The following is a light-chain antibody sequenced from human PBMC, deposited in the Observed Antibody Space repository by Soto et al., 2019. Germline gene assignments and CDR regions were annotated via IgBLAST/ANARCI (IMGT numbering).Light chain of an antibody. J-gene: IGLJ3*02. Sequence: QSVLTQPPSASASLGASVKLTCTLSSGHNSYAIAWHQQQPEKGPRYLMKLNSDGSHRKGDGIPDRFSGSSSGAERYLTISSLQSEDEAYYYCQTWSTDIRVFGGGTKLTVL. CDR2: LNSDGSH. CDR3: QTWSTDIRV. CDR1: SGHNSYA. V-gene: IGLV4-69*01.